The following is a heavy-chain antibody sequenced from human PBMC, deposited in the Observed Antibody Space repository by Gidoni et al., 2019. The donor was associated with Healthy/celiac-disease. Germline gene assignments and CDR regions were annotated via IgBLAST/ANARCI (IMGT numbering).Heavy chain of an antibody. CDR1: GFTFSSYS. V-gene: IGHV3-21*01. Sequence: EVQLVESGGGLVKPGGSLRLSCSASGFTFSSYSMNWVRQAPGKGLEWVSSISSSSSYIYYADSVKGRFTISRDNAKNSLYLQMNSLRAEDTAVYYCAREYGSGSYYPFDYWGQGTLVTVSS. J-gene: IGHJ4*02. CDR2: ISSSSSYI. CDR3: AREYGSGSYYPFDY. D-gene: IGHD3-10*01.